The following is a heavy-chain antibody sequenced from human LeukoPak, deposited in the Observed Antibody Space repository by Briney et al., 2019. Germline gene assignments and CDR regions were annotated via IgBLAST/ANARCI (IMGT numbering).Heavy chain of an antibody. V-gene: IGHV3-48*01. Sequence: GGSLRLSCAGSGFTFSSYSMNWVRQAPGKGLEWVSYISSSSTTIHYADSVKGRFTISRDNAKKSLYLQMNSLRGEDTAVYYCARGIPNSYGKDYWGQGTLVTVSS. CDR3: ARGIPNSYGKDY. D-gene: IGHD3-16*01. CDR2: ISSSSTTI. J-gene: IGHJ4*02. CDR1: GFTFSSYS.